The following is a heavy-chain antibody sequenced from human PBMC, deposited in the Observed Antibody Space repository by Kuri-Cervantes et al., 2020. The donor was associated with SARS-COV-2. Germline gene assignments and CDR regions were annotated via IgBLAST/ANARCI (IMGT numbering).Heavy chain of an antibody. J-gene: IGHJ5*02. CDR1: GGSISSYY. V-gene: IGHV4-4*07. Sequence: SETLSLTCTVSGGSISSYYWSWIRQPAGKGLEWIGRIYTSGSTNYNPSLKSRVAMSVDTSKNQFSLKLSSVTAADTAVYYCARVGPQYDPNWFDPWGQGTLVTVSS. D-gene: IGHD3-3*01. CDR3: ARVGPQYDPNWFDP. CDR2: IYTSGST.